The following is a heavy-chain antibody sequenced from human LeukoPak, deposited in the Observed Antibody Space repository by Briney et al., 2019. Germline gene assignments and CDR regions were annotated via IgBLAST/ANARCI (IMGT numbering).Heavy chain of an antibody. J-gene: IGHJ4*02. D-gene: IGHD6-19*01. CDR3: ARHSGIAVAGADFDY. Sequence: PSETLSLTCTVSGGSISSYYWSWIRQPPGKGLEWIGYIYYSGSTNYNPSLRSRVTISVDTSKNQFSLKLSSVTAADTAAYYCARHSGIAVAGADFDYWGQGTLVTVSS. CDR2: IYYSGST. V-gene: IGHV4-59*08. CDR1: GGSISSYY.